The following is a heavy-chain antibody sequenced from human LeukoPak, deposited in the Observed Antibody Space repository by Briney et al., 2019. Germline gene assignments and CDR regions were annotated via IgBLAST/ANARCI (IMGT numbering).Heavy chain of an antibody. J-gene: IGHJ4*02. CDR3: ARDRSRVLDY. CDR2: INPNGGGT. V-gene: IGHV1-2*02. D-gene: IGHD2-8*02. Sequence: ASVKVSYKASGFTFTGYYMHWLRQAPGQGLEWMGWINPNGGGTDYAQKFQGRVTMTRDTTISMTYMELKWLRSDDTAVYYCARDRSRVLDYWGRGTQVTVSS. CDR1: GFTFTGYY.